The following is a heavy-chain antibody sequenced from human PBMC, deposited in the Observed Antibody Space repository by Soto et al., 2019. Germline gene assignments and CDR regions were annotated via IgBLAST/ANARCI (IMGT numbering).Heavy chain of an antibody. V-gene: IGHV3-23*01. CDR1: GFTFSSYA. D-gene: IGHD3-10*01. J-gene: IGHJ4*02. CDR2: ISGSGGST. Sequence: EVQLLESGGGLVQPGGSLRLSCAASGFTFSSYAMSWVRQAPGQGLEWVSAISGSGGSTYDADSVKGRFTISRDNSKNTLYLQMNSLRAEDTAVYYCANALWGRITGTADLITMVRGNPDYWGQGTLVTVSS. CDR3: ANALWGRITGTADLITMVRGNPDY.